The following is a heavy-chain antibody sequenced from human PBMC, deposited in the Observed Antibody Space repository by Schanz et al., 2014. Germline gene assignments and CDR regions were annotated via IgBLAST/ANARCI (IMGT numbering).Heavy chain of an antibody. J-gene: IGHJ4*02. Sequence: EVQLVESGGGLVQPGGSLRLSCAASGFSVGNKYMNWVRQAPGKGLEWVSFIYIGGNTYYADSVKGRFTISRDNSKNTVYIQMYSLRAEDTAVYYCARGGPAYYFDDWGQGTLVTVSS. CDR3: ARGGPAYYFDD. V-gene: IGHV3-66*01. CDR1: GFSVGNKY. CDR2: IYIGGNT.